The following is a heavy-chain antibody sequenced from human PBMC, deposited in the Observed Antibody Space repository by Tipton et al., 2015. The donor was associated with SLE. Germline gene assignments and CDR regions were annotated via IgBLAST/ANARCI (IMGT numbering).Heavy chain of an antibody. Sequence: TLSLTCTVSGGSISSYYWSWIRQPPGKGLEWIGSIYHSGSTYYNPSLKSRVTISVDTSKNQFSLKLSSVTAADTAVYYCARDYYGSGSYYQPGAFDIWGQGTMVTVSS. CDR2: IYHSGST. J-gene: IGHJ3*02. D-gene: IGHD3-10*01. CDR1: GGSISSYY. CDR3: ARDYYGSGSYYQPGAFDI. V-gene: IGHV4-59*08.